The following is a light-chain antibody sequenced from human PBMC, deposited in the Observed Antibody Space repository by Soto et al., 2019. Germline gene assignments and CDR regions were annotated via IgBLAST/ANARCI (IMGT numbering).Light chain of an antibody. Sequence: EIFSTQSPSTLSLSPPERTPLSCRASPSVTNFLAWYQQKPGQAPRLLIYGASSRATGIPDGFSGSGSGTGLTLTISRLEPEDFAVYYCQQYGSSFGQGTRLEIK. V-gene: IGKV3-20*01. CDR2: GAS. J-gene: IGKJ5*01. CDR1: PSVTNF. CDR3: QQYGSS.